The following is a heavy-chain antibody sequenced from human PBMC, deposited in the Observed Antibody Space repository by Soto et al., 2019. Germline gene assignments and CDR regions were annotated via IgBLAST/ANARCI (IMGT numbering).Heavy chain of an antibody. V-gene: IGHV1-18*01. J-gene: IGHJ6*03. CDR3: ARAASITIFGVVIPPYYYYYYMDV. D-gene: IGHD3-3*01. Sequence: ASVKVSCKASGYTFTSYGISWVRQAPGQGLEWMGWISAYNGNTNYAQKLQGRVTMTTDTSTSTAYMELRSLRSDDTAVYYCARAASITIFGVVIPPYYYYYYMDVWGKGTTVTVSS. CDR1: GYTFTSYG. CDR2: ISAYNGNT.